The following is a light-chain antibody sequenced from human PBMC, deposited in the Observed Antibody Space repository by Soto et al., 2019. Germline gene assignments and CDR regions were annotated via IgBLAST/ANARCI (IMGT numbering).Light chain of an antibody. CDR1: QSVSNNY. V-gene: IGKV3-11*01. CDR3: QQRSNWRVT. J-gene: IGKJ4*01. CDR2: GAS. Sequence: EIVLTQSPGTLSLSPGERAPLSCRASQSVSNNYLAWYQQKPGQAPRLLIYGASNRATGIPARFSGSGSGTDFTLTISSLEPEDIAVYYCQQRSNWRVTFGGGTKVDIK.